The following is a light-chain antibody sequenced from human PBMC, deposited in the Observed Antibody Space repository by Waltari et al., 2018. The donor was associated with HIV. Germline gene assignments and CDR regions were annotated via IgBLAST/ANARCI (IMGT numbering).Light chain of an antibody. CDR2: EVI. CDR1: SSDVGGYDS. CDR3: CSYAGTYTYVL. J-gene: IGLJ3*02. V-gene: IGLV2-11*01. Sequence: QSALTQPRSVSGSPGQSVTISCTGTSSDVGGYDSVSWYLQHPGKVPKLIIYEVIKRPSGGPDRFSGSKSGNTASLTISGLQTEEEADYFCCSYAGTYTYVLFGGGTKLTVL.